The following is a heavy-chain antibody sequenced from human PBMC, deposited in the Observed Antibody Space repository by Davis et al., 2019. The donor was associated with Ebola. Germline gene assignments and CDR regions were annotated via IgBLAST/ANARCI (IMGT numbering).Heavy chain of an antibody. CDR2: ISAYNGNT. Sequence: ASVKVSCKASGYTFTSYGISWVRQAPGQGLEWMGWISAYNGNTNYAQKLQGRVTMTTDTSTSTAYMELRSLRSDDTAVYYCARGSLPDYDFWSGYFDYWGQGTLVTVSS. D-gene: IGHD3-3*01. J-gene: IGHJ4*02. CDR3: ARGSLPDYDFWSGYFDY. V-gene: IGHV1-18*01. CDR1: GYTFTSYG.